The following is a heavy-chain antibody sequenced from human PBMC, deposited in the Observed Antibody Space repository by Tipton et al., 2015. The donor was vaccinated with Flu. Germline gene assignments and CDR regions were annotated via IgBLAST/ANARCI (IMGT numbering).Heavy chain of an antibody. CDR2: IFHSGTT. Sequence: TLSLTCTVSGGSVSSSDFYWGWVRQPPGKGPEWIGSIFHSGTTYYDLSLQSRVTISVDTSKNQFSLKMKSMTVADTAVYYCTRQVEAATRSSSWGQGTLVTVSS. V-gene: IGHV4-39*07. J-gene: IGHJ4*02. CDR1: GGSVSSSDFY. D-gene: IGHD2-15*01. CDR3: TRQVEAATRSSS.